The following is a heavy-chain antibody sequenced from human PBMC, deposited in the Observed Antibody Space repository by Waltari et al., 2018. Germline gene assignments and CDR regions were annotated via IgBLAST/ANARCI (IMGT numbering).Heavy chain of an antibody. D-gene: IGHD2-15*01. CDR1: GFTFSNYY. CDR2: KNGDGSAK. CDR3: VRDGLIHAADY. Sequence: EVQLVESGGNLVQPGGSLRLSCVASGFTFSNYYMMWARQAPGKGLEWVANKNGDGSAKNYMDSVRGRFTISRDNAKNSVYMQWNSLRDDDTAVYYCVRDGLIHAADYWGQGTLVSVSS. V-gene: IGHV3-7*01. J-gene: IGHJ4*02.